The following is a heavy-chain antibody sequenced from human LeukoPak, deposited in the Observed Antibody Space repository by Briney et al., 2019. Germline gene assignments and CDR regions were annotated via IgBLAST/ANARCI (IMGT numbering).Heavy chain of an antibody. D-gene: IGHD2-21*02. CDR1: GFTFGGFA. V-gene: IGHV3-49*03. CDR2: IRSKTYGETT. J-gene: IGHJ4*02. Sequence: GGSLRLSCTASGFTFGGFAMSWFRQAPGRGLEWEGFIRSKTYGETTEYAASVKGRFTISRDDSKSIAYLQMNSLKTEDTAVYFCTSFCGGDCFSTASYWGQGTLVTVSS. CDR3: TSFCGGDCFSTASY.